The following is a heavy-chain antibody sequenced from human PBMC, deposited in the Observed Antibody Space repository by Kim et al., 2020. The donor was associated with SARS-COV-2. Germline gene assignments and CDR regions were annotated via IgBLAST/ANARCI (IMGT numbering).Heavy chain of an antibody. CDR3: VRDFTGPSDS. CDR2: INEDGRTT. D-gene: IGHD3-9*01. V-gene: IGHV3-74*01. J-gene: IGHJ5*01. CDR1: GFSLRTYW. Sequence: GGSLRLSCTVSGFSLRTYWMHWVRQVPGKGLVWVSRINEDGRTTTYAGSVKGRFTISRDKAKNTLYLRMSSLRADDSAVYYCVRDFTGPSDSWGQGTLITVSS.